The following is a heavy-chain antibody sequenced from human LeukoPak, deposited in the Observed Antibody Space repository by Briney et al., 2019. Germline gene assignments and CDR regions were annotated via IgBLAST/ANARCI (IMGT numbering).Heavy chain of an antibody. V-gene: IGHV3-21*06. D-gene: IGHD1-26*01. CDR1: GFTFSSYS. CDR3: ARGAGVGAYIPFDI. CDR2: ISNSGSYI. Sequence: PGGSLRLSCGASGFTFSSYSMKWVRQAPGKGLEWVSSISNSGSYIYYEDSLKGRFTISRDNAKNSLYLQMNSLRAEDTAVYYCARGAGVGAYIPFDIWGQGTMVTVSP. J-gene: IGHJ3*02.